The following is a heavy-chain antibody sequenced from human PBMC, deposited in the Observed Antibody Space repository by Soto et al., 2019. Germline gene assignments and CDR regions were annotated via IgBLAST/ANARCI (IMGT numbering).Heavy chain of an antibody. J-gene: IGHJ4*02. CDR3: ARAVPYNWNYWYYFDY. CDR2: ISAYNGNT. V-gene: IGHV1-18*01. Sequence: QVQLVQSGAEVKKPGASVKVSCEASGYTFTSYGISWVRQAPGQGLAWMGWISAYNGNTNYAQKLQGRVTMTTDTSTSTAYMELRSLRSDDTAVYYCARAVPYNWNYWYYFDYWGQGTLVTVSS. CDR1: GYTFTSYG. D-gene: IGHD1-7*01.